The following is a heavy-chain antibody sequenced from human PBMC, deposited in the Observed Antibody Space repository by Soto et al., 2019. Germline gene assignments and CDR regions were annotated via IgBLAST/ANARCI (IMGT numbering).Heavy chain of an antibody. CDR3: ARVAFYGSGNDYCYYGMYV. Sequence: ASVKVSCKASGYTFTSYGISWVRQAPGQGLEWMGWISAYNGNTNYAQKLQGRVTMTTDTSTSTAYMELRSLRSDDTAVYYCARVAFYGSGNDYCYYGMYVWGQGTTVTVSS. CDR1: GYTFTSYG. D-gene: IGHD3-10*01. CDR2: ISAYNGNT. J-gene: IGHJ6*02. V-gene: IGHV1-18*01.